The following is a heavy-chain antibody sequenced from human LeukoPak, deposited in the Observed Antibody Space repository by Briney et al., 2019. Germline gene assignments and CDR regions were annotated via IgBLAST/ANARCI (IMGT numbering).Heavy chain of an antibody. Sequence: SETLPLTCAVSGVAFDYYYWSWVRQTPGKGLEWIGEINHSGYTNDNPSLKSRVTLSIDTSRKQFSLNLRSVTVADAGIYFCTRMTRGHDYWGQGTQVTVSS. CDR2: INHSGYT. J-gene: IGHJ4*02. CDR3: TRMTRGHDY. CDR1: GVAFDYYY. V-gene: IGHV4-34*01. D-gene: IGHD4-11*01.